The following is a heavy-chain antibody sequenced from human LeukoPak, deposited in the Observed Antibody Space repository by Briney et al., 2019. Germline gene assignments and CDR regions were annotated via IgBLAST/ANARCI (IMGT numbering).Heavy chain of an antibody. D-gene: IGHD2-2*01. V-gene: IGHV3-11*05. CDR3: ARVGGIVVVPAAMRLGGWFDP. J-gene: IGHJ5*02. CDR2: ISTSSSYT. CDR1: GFTFSDYY. Sequence: KTGGSLRLSCAASGFTFSDYYMSWIRQAPGKGLEWVSYISTSSSYTNYADSVRGRFTISRDNAKNSLYLQMNSLRAEDTAVYYCARVGGIVVVPAAMRLGGWFDPWGQGTLVTVSS.